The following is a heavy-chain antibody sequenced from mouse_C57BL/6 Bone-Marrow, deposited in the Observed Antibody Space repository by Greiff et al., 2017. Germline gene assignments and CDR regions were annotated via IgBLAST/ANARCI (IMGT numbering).Heavy chain of an antibody. CDR3: ARRGYYGSSYEVDY. Sequence: VKLQQPGAELVRPGSSVKLSCKASGYTFTSYWMHWVKQRPIQGLEWIGNIDPSDSETHYNQKFKDKATLTVDKSSSTAYMQLRSLTSEDSAVYYCARRGYYGSSYEVDYWGQGTTLTVSS. CDR2: IDPSDSET. D-gene: IGHD1-1*01. CDR1: GYTFTSYW. J-gene: IGHJ2*01. V-gene: IGHV1-52*01.